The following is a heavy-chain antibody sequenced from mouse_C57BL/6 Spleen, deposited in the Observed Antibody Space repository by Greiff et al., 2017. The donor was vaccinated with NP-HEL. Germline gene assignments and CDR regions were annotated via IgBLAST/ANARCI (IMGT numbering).Heavy chain of an antibody. J-gene: IGHJ3*01. Sequence: EVKLVESGGGLVKPGGSLKLSCAASGFTFSSYTMSWVRQTPEKRLEWVATISGGGGNTYYPDSVKGRFTISRDNAKNTLYLQMNSLRSEDTALYYCARHESDGSFAYWGQGTLVTVSA. D-gene: IGHD2-3*01. CDR2: ISGGGGNT. CDR1: GFTFSSYT. CDR3: ARHESDGSFAY. V-gene: IGHV5-9*01.